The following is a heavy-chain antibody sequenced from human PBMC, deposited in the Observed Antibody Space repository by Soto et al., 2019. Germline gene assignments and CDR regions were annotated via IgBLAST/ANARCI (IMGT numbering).Heavy chain of an antibody. CDR3: TRGRGTSRWYADY. CDR2: VRSETYGGST. J-gene: IGHJ4*02. V-gene: IGHV3-49*04. D-gene: IGHD6-13*01. Sequence: PGGSLRLSCSASGFVFGDYAVTWVRQAPGKGLEWVGVVRSETYGGSTEYAASVKGRFRISRDDSESIAYLQMTSLKTEDTAVYYCTRGRGTSRWYADYWGKGILVTVSS. CDR1: GFVFGDYA.